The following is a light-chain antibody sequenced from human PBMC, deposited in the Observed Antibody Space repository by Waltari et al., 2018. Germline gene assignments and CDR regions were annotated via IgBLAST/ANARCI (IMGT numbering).Light chain of an antibody. CDR1: SSNSGNNN. CDR2: DHK. CDR3: GSWDGSLSAYL. J-gene: IGLJ1*01. Sequence: QCVLTQRRAVAAAPGQKVTISCSGSSSNSGNNNGAWYQQVPGPAPQLLIYDHKWRPSGIPDRFSGSKYGTPAPLGITGLQTGAEAEYFCGSWDGSLSAYLFGTATKVTVL. V-gene: IGLV1-51*01.